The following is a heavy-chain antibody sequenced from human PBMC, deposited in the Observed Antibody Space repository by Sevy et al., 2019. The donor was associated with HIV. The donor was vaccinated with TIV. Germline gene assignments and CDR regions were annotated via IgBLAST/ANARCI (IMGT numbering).Heavy chain of an antibody. CDR2: ISSSSSYI. J-gene: IGHJ2*01. CDR3: ARAFPMVRGVTIGCYWYFDL. CDR1: GFTFSSYS. D-gene: IGHD3-10*01. V-gene: IGHV3-21*01. Sequence: GGSLRLSCAASGFTFSSYSMNWVRQAPGKGLEWVSSISSSSSYIYNADSVKGRFTISRDNAKNSLYLQMNSLRAEDTAVYYCARAFPMVRGVTIGCYWYFDLWGRGTLVTVSS.